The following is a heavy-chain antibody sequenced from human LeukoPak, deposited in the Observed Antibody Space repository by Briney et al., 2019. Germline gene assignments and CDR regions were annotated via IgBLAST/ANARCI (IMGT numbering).Heavy chain of an antibody. V-gene: IGHV4-59*08. J-gene: IGHJ6*02. Sequence: SETLSLTCAVSGGSISGYFWSWIRQPPGKGLEWIGYIYYSGSTNYNPSLKSRVTISVDTSKNQFSLKLSSVTAADTALYYCARQQYYYDNSGSWFYYYGMDVWGPGTTVTVSS. CDR3: ARQQYYYDNSGSWFYYYGMDV. CDR1: GGSISGYF. D-gene: IGHD3-22*01. CDR2: IYYSGST.